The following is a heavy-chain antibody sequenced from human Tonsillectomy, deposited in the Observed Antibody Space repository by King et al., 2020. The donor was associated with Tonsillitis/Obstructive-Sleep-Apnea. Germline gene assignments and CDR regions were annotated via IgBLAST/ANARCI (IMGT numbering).Heavy chain of an antibody. CDR2: IFSNDEK. CDR3: ARIRSDYWYFDL. Sequence: VTLKESGPVLVKPTETLTLTCTGSGFSLSNARMGVSWIRQPPGKALEWLAHIFSNDEKSYTTTLKSRLTISKDTSKSQVVLTMTNMDPVDTATYYCARIRSDYWYFDLWGRGTLVTVSS. V-gene: IGHV2-26*01. CDR1: GFSLSNARMG. J-gene: IGHJ2*01.